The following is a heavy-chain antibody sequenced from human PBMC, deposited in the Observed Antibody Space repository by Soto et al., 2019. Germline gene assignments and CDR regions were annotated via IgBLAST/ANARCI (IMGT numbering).Heavy chain of an antibody. CDR1: GGTFSSYT. J-gene: IGHJ6*02. CDR2: IIPILGIA. V-gene: IGHV1-69*02. Sequence: QVQLVQSGAEVKKPGSSVKVSCKASGGTFSSYTISWVRQAPGQGLEWMGRIIPILGIANYAQKFQGRVTITADKTTSTAYMELSSLRSEDTAVYYCAAGGHLYYYYGMDVWGQGTTVTVSS. CDR3: AAGGHLYYYYGMDV. D-gene: IGHD2-15*01.